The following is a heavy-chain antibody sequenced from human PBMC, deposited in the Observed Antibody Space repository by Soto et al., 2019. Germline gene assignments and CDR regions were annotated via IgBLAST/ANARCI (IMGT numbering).Heavy chain of an antibody. CDR1: GFTFSSYS. CDR2: ISSSSSYI. Sequence: GGSLRLSCAASGFTFSSYSMNWVRQAPGKGLEWVSSISSSSSYIYYADSVKGRFAISRDNAKNSLYLQMNSLRAEDTAVYYCARVMQTGVPSTGAFDIWGQGTMVTVSS. D-gene: IGHD3-10*01. J-gene: IGHJ3*02. CDR3: ARVMQTGVPSTGAFDI. V-gene: IGHV3-21*01.